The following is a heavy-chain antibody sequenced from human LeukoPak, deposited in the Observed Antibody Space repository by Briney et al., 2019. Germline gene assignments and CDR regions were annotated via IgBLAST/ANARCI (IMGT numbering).Heavy chain of an antibody. CDR2: INPNSGGT. CDR3: ARDRITMVRGVIPRYNWFDP. V-gene: IGHV1-2*02. D-gene: IGHD3-10*01. Sequence: GASVKVSCKASGYTFTGYYMHWVRQAPGQGLEWMGWINPNSGGTNYAQKFQGRVTMTRDTSISTAYMELSRLRSDGTAVYYCARDRITMVRGVIPRYNWFDPWGQGTLVTVSS. CDR1: GYTFTGYY. J-gene: IGHJ5*02.